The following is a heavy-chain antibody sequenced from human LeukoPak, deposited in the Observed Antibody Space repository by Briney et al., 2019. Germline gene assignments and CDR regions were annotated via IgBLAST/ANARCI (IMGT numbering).Heavy chain of an antibody. Sequence: PGRSLRLSCAASGFTFSSYAMHWVRQAPGKGLVWVSRIKSDGSNTNYADSVKGRFTISRDNAKNTLYLQMNSLRAEDTALYYCARGGDYPFDYWGQGTLVTVSS. J-gene: IGHJ4*02. V-gene: IGHV3-74*01. D-gene: IGHD4-17*01. CDR2: IKSDGSNT. CDR1: GFTFSSYA. CDR3: ARGGDYPFDY.